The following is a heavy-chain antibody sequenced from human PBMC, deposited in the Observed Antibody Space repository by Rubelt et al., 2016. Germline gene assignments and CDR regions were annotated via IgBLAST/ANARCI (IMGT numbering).Heavy chain of an antibody. Sequence: QVQLQQWGAGLLKPSETLSLTCAVYGGSFSGYYWSWIRQPPGKGLEWIGEINHSGSTNYNPSLKRRVTISVDTSKNQFSLKLSSVTAADTAVYYCARGYSSSWYRYWGQGTLVTVSS. CDR1: GGSFSGYY. CDR3: ARGYSSSWYRY. J-gene: IGHJ4*02. V-gene: IGHV4-34*01. CDR2: INHSGST. D-gene: IGHD6-13*01.